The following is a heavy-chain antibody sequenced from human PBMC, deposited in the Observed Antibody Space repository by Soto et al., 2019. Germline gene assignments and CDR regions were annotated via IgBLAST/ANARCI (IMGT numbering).Heavy chain of an antibody. J-gene: IGHJ3*02. CDR3: ARGEFVVVPAANDAFDI. D-gene: IGHD2-2*01. Sequence: PGGSLRLSCAASGFTFSSYGMHWVRQAPGKGLEWVAVIWYDGSNKYYADSVKGRFTISRDNSKNTLYLQMNSLRAEDTAVYYCARGEFVVVPAANDAFDIWGQGTMVTVSS. CDR2: IWYDGSNK. V-gene: IGHV3-33*01. CDR1: GFTFSSYG.